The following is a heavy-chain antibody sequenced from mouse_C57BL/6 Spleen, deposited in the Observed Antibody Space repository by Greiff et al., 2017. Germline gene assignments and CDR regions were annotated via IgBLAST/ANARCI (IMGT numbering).Heavy chain of an antibody. CDR1: GFTFISYA. V-gene: IGHV5-4*01. CDR2: ISDGGSYT. D-gene: IGHD1-1*01. Sequence: EVQLQQSGGGLVKPGGSLKLSCAASGFTFISYAMSWVRQTPEKRLEWVATISDGGSYTYYPDNVKGRFTISRDNAKNNLYLQMSHLKSEDTAMYYCARENYGSSYWFAYWGQGTLVTVSA. J-gene: IGHJ3*01. CDR3: ARENYGSSYWFAY.